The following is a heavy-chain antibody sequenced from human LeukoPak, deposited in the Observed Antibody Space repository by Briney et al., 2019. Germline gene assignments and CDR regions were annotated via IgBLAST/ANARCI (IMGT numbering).Heavy chain of an antibody. Sequence: PGGSLRLSCAASGFTFSGSAMHWVRQASGKGLEWVGRIRSKANSYATAYAASVKGRFTISRDDSKNTAYLQMNSLRAEDTAVYYCAKPRSLNMVGGAVDYWGQGTLVTVSS. V-gene: IGHV3-73*01. CDR3: AKPRSLNMVGGAVDY. D-gene: IGHD2-15*01. CDR1: GFTFSGSA. J-gene: IGHJ4*02. CDR2: IRSKANSYAT.